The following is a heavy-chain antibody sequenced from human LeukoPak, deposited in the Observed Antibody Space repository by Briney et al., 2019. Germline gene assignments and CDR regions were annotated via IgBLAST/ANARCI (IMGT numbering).Heavy chain of an antibody. CDR3: ASSEYSSSSPDY. J-gene: IGHJ4*02. D-gene: IGHD6-6*01. CDR1: GGPISSYY. Sequence: SETLSLTCTVSGGPISSYYWSWIRQPPGKGLEWIGYIYYSGSTNYNPSLKSRVTISVDTSKNQFSLKLSSVTAADTAVYYCASSEYSSSSPDYWGQGTLVTVSS. V-gene: IGHV4-59*01. CDR2: IYYSGST.